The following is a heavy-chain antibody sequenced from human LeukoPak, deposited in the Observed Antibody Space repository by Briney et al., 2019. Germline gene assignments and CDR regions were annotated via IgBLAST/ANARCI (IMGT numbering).Heavy chain of an antibody. D-gene: IGHD3-22*01. CDR2: ISGSGGST. V-gene: IGHV3-23*01. CDR1: GFTFSSYA. Sequence: GGSLRLSCAASGFTFSSYAMSWVRQAPGKGLEWVSAISGSGGSTYYADSVKGRFTISRDNSKNTLYLQMNSLRAEDTAVYYCVKIPNYYDSSGYSPDFDYWGQGTLVTVSS. CDR3: VKIPNYYDSSGYSPDFDY. J-gene: IGHJ4*02.